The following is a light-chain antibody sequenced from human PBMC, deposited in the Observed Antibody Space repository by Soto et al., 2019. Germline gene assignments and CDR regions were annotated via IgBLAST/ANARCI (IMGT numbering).Light chain of an antibody. CDR1: QSISSW. V-gene: IGKV1-5*03. CDR2: KAS. CDR3: QQYNSYPWT. Sequence: DIQMTQSPSTLSGSVGDRVTITCRASQSISSWLAWYQQKPGKAPKLLIYKASTLESGVPSNFSGSGSGSEFTLTISSLQPEDFATYYYQQYNSYPWTSGQGTKVDIK. J-gene: IGKJ1*01.